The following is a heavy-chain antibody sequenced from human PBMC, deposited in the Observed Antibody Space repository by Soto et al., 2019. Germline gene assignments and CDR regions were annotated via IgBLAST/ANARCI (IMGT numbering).Heavy chain of an antibody. CDR2: IYYSGST. J-gene: IGHJ4*02. D-gene: IGHD1-26*01. CDR1: GGSISSSSYY. V-gene: IGHV4-39*01. CDR3: ASYSGSYSGFAY. Sequence: SETLSLTCTVSGGSISSSSYYWGWIRQPPGKGLEWIGSIYYSGSTYYNPSLKSRVTISVDTSKHQFSLKLSSVTAADTAVYYCASYSGSYSGFAYWGQGTLVTVSS.